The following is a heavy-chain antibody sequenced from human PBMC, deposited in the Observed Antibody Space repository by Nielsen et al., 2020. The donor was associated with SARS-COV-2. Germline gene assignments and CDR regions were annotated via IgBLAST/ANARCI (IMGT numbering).Heavy chain of an antibody. Sequence: RQAPGKGLEWIGEINHSGSTNYNPSLKSRVTISVDTSKNQFSLKLSSVTAADTAVYYCARGLPAAAGTLYYYYYYMDVWGKGTTVNVSS. V-gene: IGHV4-34*01. CDR2: INHSGST. CDR3: ARGLPAAAGTLYYYYYYMDV. J-gene: IGHJ6*03. D-gene: IGHD6-13*01.